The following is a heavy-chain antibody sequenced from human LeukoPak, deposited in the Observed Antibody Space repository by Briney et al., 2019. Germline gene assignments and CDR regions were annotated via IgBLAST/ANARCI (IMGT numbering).Heavy chain of an antibody. Sequence: GGSLRLSCAASGFTFSSYGMHWVRQAPGKGLEWVAVIWYDGSNKYYADSVKGRFTISRDNSKNTLYLQMNSLRAEDTAVYCCARDNNYGDYGWGAFDIWGQGTMVTVSS. CDR3: ARDNNYGDYGWGAFDI. J-gene: IGHJ3*02. CDR1: GFTFSSYG. D-gene: IGHD4-17*01. V-gene: IGHV3-33*01. CDR2: IWYDGSNK.